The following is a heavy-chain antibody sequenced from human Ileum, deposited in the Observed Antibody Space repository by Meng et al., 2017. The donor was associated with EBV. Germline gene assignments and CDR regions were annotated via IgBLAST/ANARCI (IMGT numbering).Heavy chain of an antibody. CDR3: ARRPTGIDY. CDR1: GGGLIGVY. Sequence: QRQRQRCGEGCLRPSTTLSPTCQHDGGGLIGVYLNWIRQPPGKGLEWIGEIIHGGSPSYNPSLKSRVTISIDTSKNQLSLMLSSVTAADTAVYYCARRPTGIDYWGQGTLVTVSS. CDR2: IIHGGSP. D-gene: IGHD2-8*02. V-gene: IGHV4-34*12. J-gene: IGHJ4*02.